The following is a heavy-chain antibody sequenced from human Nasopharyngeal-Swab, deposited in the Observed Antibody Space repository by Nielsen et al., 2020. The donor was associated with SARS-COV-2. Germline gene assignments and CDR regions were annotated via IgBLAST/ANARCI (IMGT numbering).Heavy chain of an antibody. CDR2: ISGSDYNT. CDR1: GFTFRSYA. D-gene: IGHD5-12*01. Sequence: GESPKIPCAAPGFTFRSYAISWVRQAPGKGLEWVSVISGSDYNTYYADSVKGRFTISRDNSKNTVNLQMNSLRAEDTAIYYCAKDRDSGDDSDDYYHYYGMDVWGQGTTVTVSS. V-gene: IGHV3-23*01. J-gene: IGHJ6*02. CDR3: AKDRDSGDDSDDYYHYYGMDV.